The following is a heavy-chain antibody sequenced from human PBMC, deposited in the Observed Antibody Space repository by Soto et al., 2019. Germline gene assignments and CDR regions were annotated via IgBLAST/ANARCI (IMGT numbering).Heavy chain of an antibody. CDR1: GFTFSSYG. CDR3: ARDTYYDFWSGYFSNNWFDP. V-gene: IGHV3-33*01. CDR2: IWYDGSNK. D-gene: IGHD3-3*01. J-gene: IGHJ5*02. Sequence: QLGGSLRLSCAASGFTFSSYGMHWVRQAPGKGLEWVAVIWYDGSNKYYADSVKGRFTISRDNSKNTLYLQMNSLRAEDTAVYYCARDTYYDFWSGYFSNNWFDPWGQGTLVTVSS.